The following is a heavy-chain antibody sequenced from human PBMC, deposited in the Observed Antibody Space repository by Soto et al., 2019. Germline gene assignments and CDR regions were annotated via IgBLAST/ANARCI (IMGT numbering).Heavy chain of an antibody. CDR1: GYSFTSYW. Sequence: XESLKISFKGSGYSFTSYWISWVRQIPGKGLEWMGRIDPSDSYTNYSPSFQGHVTISADKSISTAYLQWSSLKASDTAMYYCARGRLLSNYGMDVWGQGTTVTVSS. J-gene: IGHJ6*02. D-gene: IGHD5-18*01. V-gene: IGHV5-10-1*01. CDR2: IDPSDSYT. CDR3: ARGRLLSNYGMDV.